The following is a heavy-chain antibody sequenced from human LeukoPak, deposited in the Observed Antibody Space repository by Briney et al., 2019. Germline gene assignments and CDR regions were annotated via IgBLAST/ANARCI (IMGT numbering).Heavy chain of an antibody. CDR2: IRSKPNNYAT. Sequence: GGSLRLSCTASGFTFSGAAMHWVRQASGKGPEWVGHIRSKPNNYATAYAASVEGRFTISRDDSKNTAYLQMNSLKIEDTAVYYCTRPLGAAAGTYFDPWGQGTLVTVSS. J-gene: IGHJ5*02. CDR1: GFTFSGAA. D-gene: IGHD6-13*01. V-gene: IGHV3-73*01. CDR3: TRPLGAAAGTYFDP.